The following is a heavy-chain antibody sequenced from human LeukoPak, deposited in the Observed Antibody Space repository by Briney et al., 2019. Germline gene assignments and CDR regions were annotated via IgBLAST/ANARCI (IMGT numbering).Heavy chain of an antibody. CDR2: IYYSGSA. CDR1: GGSISDYS. CDR3: ANFSQSHGRRPTSTKPADYCFDI. V-gene: IGHV4-59*01. J-gene: IGHJ3*02. Sequence: SETLSLTCTVSGGSISDYSWSWIRQPPGKGLEWIGNIYYSGSANHNPSLKSRVTISRDTSKNQFSLKLTSVTTADTAVYYCANFSQSHGRRPTSTKPADYCFDIWGQGTMVTVSS. D-gene: IGHD3-3*01.